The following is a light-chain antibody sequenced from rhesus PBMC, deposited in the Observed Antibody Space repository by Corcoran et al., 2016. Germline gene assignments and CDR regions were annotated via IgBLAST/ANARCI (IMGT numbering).Light chain of an antibody. J-gene: IGKJ4*01. V-gene: IGKV1-94*01. CDR1: QGINKE. CDR3: QPDNNTSLT. Sequence: RVTVTCRASQGINKELSWYQQKPGKAPTLPIDAASSLQTGVSSRFSGGGSGTDFTLTISSLQPEDVATYYCQPDNNTSLTFGGGTKVELK. CDR2: AAS.